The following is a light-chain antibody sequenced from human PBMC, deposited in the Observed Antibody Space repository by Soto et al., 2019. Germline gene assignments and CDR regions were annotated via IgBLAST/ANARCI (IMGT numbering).Light chain of an antibody. CDR3: QQYSSLPHT. Sequence: ENVLTQSPGTLSLSPGERATLSCRASQSVTNSFFAWYQQRPGQAPRLLIYGISSRATGIPDRFSGSGSCTDFTLTISRLEPEDYVMYYCQQYSSLPHTFGQGTKLEVK. CDR2: GIS. CDR1: QSVTNSF. J-gene: IGKJ2*01. V-gene: IGKV3-20*01.